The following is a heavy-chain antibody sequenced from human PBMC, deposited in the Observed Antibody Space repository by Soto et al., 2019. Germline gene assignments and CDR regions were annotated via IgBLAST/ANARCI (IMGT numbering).Heavy chain of an antibody. Sequence: EVQLVESGGGLVQPGGSLRLSCAASGFTFSSYWMHWVRQAPGKGLVWVSRINSDGSSTSYADSVKGRFTISRDNAXNXLYLQMNSLRAEDTAVYYCARMWAVAGLYYYYGMEVWGQGTTVTVSS. D-gene: IGHD6-19*01. CDR3: ARMWAVAGLYYYYGMEV. J-gene: IGHJ6*02. CDR2: INSDGSST. V-gene: IGHV3-74*01. CDR1: GFTFSSYW.